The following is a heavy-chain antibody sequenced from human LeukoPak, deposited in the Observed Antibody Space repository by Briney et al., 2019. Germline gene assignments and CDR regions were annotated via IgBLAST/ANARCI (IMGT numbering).Heavy chain of an antibody. CDR1: GFTFSSYG. V-gene: IGHV3-30*02. D-gene: IGHD5-12*01. CDR3: ARNSGYDWYYYGMDV. CDR2: IRYDGSNK. J-gene: IGHJ6*02. Sequence: PGRSLRLSCAASGFTFSSYGMHWVRQAPGKGLEWVAFIRYDGSNKYYADSVKGRFTISRDNSKNTLYLQMNSLRAEDTAVYYCARNSGYDWYYYGMDVWGQGTTVTVSS.